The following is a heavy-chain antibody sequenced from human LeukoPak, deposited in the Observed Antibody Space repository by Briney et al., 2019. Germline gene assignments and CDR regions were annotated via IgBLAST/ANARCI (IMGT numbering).Heavy chain of an antibody. CDR2: INHSGCT. J-gene: IGHJ5*02. D-gene: IGHD3-10*01. CDR1: GGSFSGYY. Sequence: SETLSLTCAVYGGSFSGYYWSWIRQPPGKGLEWIGEINHSGCTNYNPSLKGRVTISVDTSKNQFSLKLSSVTAADTAVYYCARGRTYYYGSGSYYTVGWFDPWGQGTLVTVSS. V-gene: IGHV4-34*01. CDR3: ARGRTYYYGSGSYYTVGWFDP.